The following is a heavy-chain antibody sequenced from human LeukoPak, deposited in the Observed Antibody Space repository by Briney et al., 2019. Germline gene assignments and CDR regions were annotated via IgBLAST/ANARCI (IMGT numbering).Heavy chain of an antibody. V-gene: IGHV3-7*01. J-gene: IGHJ2*01. D-gene: IGHD3-22*01. CDR2: RNQDGSQI. Sequence: SGGSLRLSCAASGFTFSNYWMSWIRQAPGKALEWLAHRNQDGSQIYYVDSVKGRFTISIDNGQNSIYLQSNSLRADDTAVYYCARDQGSMIVVRTTTWFFDLWGRGTLVTVSS. CDR3: ARDQGSMIVVRTTTWFFDL. CDR1: GFTFSNYW.